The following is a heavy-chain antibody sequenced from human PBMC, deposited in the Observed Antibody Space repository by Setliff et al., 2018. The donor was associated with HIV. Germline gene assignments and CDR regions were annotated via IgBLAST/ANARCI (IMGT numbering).Heavy chain of an antibody. CDR3: ASTSDLYSSGWYYAY. CDR2: IDPSGGST. D-gene: IGHD6-19*01. Sequence: ASVKVSCKVSGYTLTELSRHWVRQAPGKGLEWMGIIDPSGGSTSYAQKFQGGVTMTRDTSTSTVYMELSSLRSEDTAVYYCASTSDLYSSGWYYAYWGQGTLVTVSS. J-gene: IGHJ4*02. CDR1: GYTLTELS. V-gene: IGHV1-46*01.